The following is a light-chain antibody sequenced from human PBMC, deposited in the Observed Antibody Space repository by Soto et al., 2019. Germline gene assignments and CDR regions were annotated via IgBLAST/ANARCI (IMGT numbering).Light chain of an antibody. CDR1: QSVSSY. J-gene: IGKJ1*01. V-gene: IGKV3-20*01. CDR3: QQYDSSPT. Sequence: EIVLTQSPGTLSLSPGERATLSCRASQSVSSYLAWYQQKPGQAPRLLIYGASNRATGIPDRFSGSGSGTDFTLTIRRLEPEDFAVYYCQQYDSSPTFGQGTKVDIK. CDR2: GAS.